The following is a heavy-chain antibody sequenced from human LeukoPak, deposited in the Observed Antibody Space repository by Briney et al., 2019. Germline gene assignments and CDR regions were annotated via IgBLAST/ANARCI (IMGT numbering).Heavy chain of an antibody. CDR2: ISHSESA. CDR1: GGSISSGANY. J-gene: IGHJ3*02. V-gene: IGHV4-30-2*01. D-gene: IGHD4-11*01. CDR3: ARDGGTTSNPSHDTFAI. Sequence: SETLSLTCTVSGGSISSGANYWSWIRQPPGRGLEWIGYISHSESAYYSPSLESRITISVDRSKSQFSLKLKSVTAADTAIYYCARDGGTTSNPSHDTFAIWGQGTMVAVSS.